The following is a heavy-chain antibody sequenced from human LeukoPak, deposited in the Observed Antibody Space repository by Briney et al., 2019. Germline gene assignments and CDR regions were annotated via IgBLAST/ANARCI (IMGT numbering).Heavy chain of an antibody. CDR1: GFTFSSYS. CDR3: AKPLNPFYYDSSGDLYCFDY. V-gene: IGHV3-21*01. D-gene: IGHD3-22*01. CDR2: ISSSSSYI. Sequence: KPGGSLRLSCAASGFTFSSYSMNWVRQAPGKGLEWVSSISSSSSYIYYADSVKGRFTISRDNAKNSLYLQMNSLRAEDTAVYYCAKPLNPFYYDSSGDLYCFDYWGQGTLVTVSS. J-gene: IGHJ4*02.